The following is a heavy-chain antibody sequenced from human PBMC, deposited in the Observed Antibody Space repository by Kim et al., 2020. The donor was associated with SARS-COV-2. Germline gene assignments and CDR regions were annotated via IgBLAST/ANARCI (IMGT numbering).Heavy chain of an antibody. J-gene: IGHJ4*02. D-gene: IGHD6-25*01. V-gene: IGHV4-4*07. CDR3: ARDQYLSGYYYFDY. Sequence: NPSLKSRVTMSVDTSKNPFSLKLSSVTAADTAVYYCARDQYLSGYYYFDYWGQGTLVTVSS.